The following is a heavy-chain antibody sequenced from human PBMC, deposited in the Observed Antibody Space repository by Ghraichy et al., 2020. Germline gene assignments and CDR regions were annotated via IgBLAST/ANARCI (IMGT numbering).Heavy chain of an antibody. CDR2: ISPIFGTA. Sequence: SVKVSCKASGGTFSSYAISWVRQAPGQGLEGMGGISPIFGTANYEQKFQGRDTITADESTSTAYMELSSLRSEDTAVYYCARDRAVATILYYYYYGMDVWGQGTTVTVSS. CDR1: GGTFSSYA. CDR3: ARDRAVATILYYYYYGMDV. D-gene: IGHD5-24*01. J-gene: IGHJ6*02. V-gene: IGHV1-69*13.